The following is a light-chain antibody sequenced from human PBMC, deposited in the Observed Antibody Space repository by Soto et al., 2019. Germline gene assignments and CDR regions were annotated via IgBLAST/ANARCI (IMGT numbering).Light chain of an antibody. J-gene: IGKJ4*01. CDR3: QQYGSSRALT. Sequence: EIVLTQPPGTLSLSPGERATLSCRASQSVSSSYLAWYQQKPGQAPRLLIYGASSRATGIPDRFSGSGSGTDFTLTISRLEPEDFAVYYCQQYGSSRALTFGGGTKVDIK. V-gene: IGKV3-20*01. CDR2: GAS. CDR1: QSVSSSY.